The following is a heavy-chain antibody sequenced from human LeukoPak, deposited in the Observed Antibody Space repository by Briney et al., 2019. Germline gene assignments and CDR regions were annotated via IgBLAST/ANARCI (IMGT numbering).Heavy chain of an antibody. CDR3: ARAPTGYYDSSGLDY. CDR2: IYYSGST. Sequence: SETLSLTCTVSGGSISSGGYYWSWIRQHPGKGLEWIGYIYYSGSTYYTPSLKSRVTISVDTSKNQFSLKLNSVTAADTAVYYCARAPTGYYDSSGLDYWGQGTLVTVSS. V-gene: IGHV4-31*03. CDR1: GGSISSGGYY. J-gene: IGHJ4*02. D-gene: IGHD3-22*01.